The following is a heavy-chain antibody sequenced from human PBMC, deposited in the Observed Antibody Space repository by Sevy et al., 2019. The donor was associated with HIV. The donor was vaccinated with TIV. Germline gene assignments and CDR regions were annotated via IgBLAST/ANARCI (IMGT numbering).Heavy chain of an antibody. D-gene: IGHD3-16*01. CDR2: ISYDGSNK. CDR1: GFTFSSYG. CDR3: AGQRGNYFDY. J-gene: IGHJ4*02. V-gene: IGHV3-30*03. Sequence: GGSLRLSCAASGFTFSSYGMHWVRQAPGKGLEWVAVISYDGSNKYYADSVKGRFTISRDNSKNTLYLQMNSLRAEDTAVYYCAGQRGNYFDYWGQGTLVTVSS.